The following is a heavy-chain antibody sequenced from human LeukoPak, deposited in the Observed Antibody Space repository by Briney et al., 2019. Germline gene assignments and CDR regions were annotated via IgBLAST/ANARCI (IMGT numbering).Heavy chain of an antibody. J-gene: IGHJ6*03. Sequence: ASVKVSCKASGYTFTIYGISWVRQAPGQGLEWMGWISAYNGNTNYAQKLQGRVTMTTDISTSTAYMELRSLRSDDTAVYYCARGKERFLEWSTPGYYYYMDVWGKGTTVTVSS. CDR2: ISAYNGNT. V-gene: IGHV1-18*01. CDR1: GYTFTIYG. D-gene: IGHD3-3*01. CDR3: ARGKERFLEWSTPGYYYYMDV.